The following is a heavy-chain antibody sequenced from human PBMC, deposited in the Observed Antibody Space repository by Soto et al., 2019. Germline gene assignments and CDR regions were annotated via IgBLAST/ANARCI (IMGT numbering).Heavy chain of an antibody. V-gene: IGHV2-70*13. J-gene: IGHJ6*02. D-gene: IGHD1-26*01. CDR3: ARSISGPWSFNGMVV. Sequence: SGPTLVNPPETLTLTCTFSGFSLTSPGMCVSWIRHPPGKALEWLALVERDDDDKYYSTSLKTRLTISKDTRKNQVVLTMANMDPADTGTYYCARSISGPWSFNGMVVSGQGT. CDR2: VERDDDDK. CDR1: GFSLTSPGMC.